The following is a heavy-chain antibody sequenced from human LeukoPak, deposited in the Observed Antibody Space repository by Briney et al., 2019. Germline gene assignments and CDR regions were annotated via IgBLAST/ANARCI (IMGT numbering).Heavy chain of an antibody. CDR1: GASISGGFSA. CDR3: ARDPAGFDGPSNVFDT. J-gene: IGHJ5*02. V-gene: IGHV4-39*02. CDR2: TSHAGTT. D-gene: IGHD5-24*01. Sequence: SETLSLTWPVSGASISGGFSAWGWVRQPPGRTLEWIRTTSHAGTTFRSASLKSRVTISVDAAKSHVSLTHASVTAADSATYCGARDPAGFDGPSNVFDTWDQGILVTVSS.